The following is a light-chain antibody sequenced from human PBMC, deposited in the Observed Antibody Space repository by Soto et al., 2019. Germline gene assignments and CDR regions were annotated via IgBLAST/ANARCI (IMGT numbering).Light chain of an antibody. CDR3: QQYGGSPIR. Sequence: EIVLTQSPATLSLSPGERATLSCRASQSVSSYLAWYQQKPGQAPRLLIYDASNRATGIPARFSGSGSGTDFTLTISSLEPEDFALYYCQQYGGSPIRFGQGTRLEIK. J-gene: IGKJ5*01. CDR1: QSVSSY. CDR2: DAS. V-gene: IGKV3-11*01.